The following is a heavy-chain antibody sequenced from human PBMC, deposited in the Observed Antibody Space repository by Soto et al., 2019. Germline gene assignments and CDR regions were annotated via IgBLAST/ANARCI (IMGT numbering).Heavy chain of an antibody. Sequence: GGSLRLSCAASGFTLSSYPMHWVRQAPGKGLEWVSTILVDGRTFYVDSVKGRFTISRDSSQNTVYLQMNSLTAGDTALYYCAKATATGGGAFDICGQGTRVT. CDR2: ILVDGRT. V-gene: IGHV3-23*01. J-gene: IGHJ3*02. D-gene: IGHD2-8*02. CDR3: AKATATGGGAFDI. CDR1: GFTLSSYP.